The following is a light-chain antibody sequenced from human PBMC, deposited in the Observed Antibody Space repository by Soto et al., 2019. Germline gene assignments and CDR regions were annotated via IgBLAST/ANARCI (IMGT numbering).Light chain of an antibody. V-gene: IGKV3-20*01. J-gene: IGKJ1*01. CDR2: GAS. Sequence: EIVFTQSPGTLSLSPGERATLSCRASQSVSSSYLAWYQQKPGQAPRLLIYGASSRATVIPDRFSGSGSGTDFTLTISRLEPEDFAVYYCQQYGSSPSWTLGQGTKVDIK. CDR3: QQYGSSPSWT. CDR1: QSVSSSY.